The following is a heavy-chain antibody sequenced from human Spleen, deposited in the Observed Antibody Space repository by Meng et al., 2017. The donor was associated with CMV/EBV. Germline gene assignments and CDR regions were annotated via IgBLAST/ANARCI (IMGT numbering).Heavy chain of an antibody. J-gene: IGHJ4*02. D-gene: IGHD4/OR15-4a*01. CDR3: ARILYGGNLPFDY. CDR2: IHPNSGDT. CDR1: GYTFTGFD. Sequence: VSGYTFTGFDIHRVRQAAGQGLEWVGWIHPNSGDTSFPQNFRGRVTMTRDTSINTAYMELSRLTSDDTAVYYCARILYGGNLPFDYWGQGTLVTVSS. V-gene: IGHV1-2*02.